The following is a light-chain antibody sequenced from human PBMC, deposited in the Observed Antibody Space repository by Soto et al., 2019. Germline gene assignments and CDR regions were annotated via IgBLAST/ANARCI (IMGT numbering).Light chain of an antibody. Sequence: EIVLTQSPATLSLSPGERATLSCRASQSFRGLLAWYQQKPGQAPRLLIYDAYNRATGIPPRFSGSGSGTDLTLTISSLEPEDSAVYYCQQRHMWPITFGQGTRLEIK. CDR3: QQRHMWPIT. V-gene: IGKV3-11*01. CDR1: QSFRGL. CDR2: DAY. J-gene: IGKJ5*01.